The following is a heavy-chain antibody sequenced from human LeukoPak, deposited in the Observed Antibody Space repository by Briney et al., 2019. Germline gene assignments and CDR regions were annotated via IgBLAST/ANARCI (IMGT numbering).Heavy chain of an antibody. D-gene: IGHD2-2*02. V-gene: IGHV4-34*01. Sequence: PSETLSLTCAVYGGSFSGYYWSWIRQPPGKGLEWIGEINHSGSTNYNPSLKSRVTISVDTSKNQFSLKLSSVTAADTAVYYCARGKYQGYCSSTSCYTDYYYGMDVWGQGTTVTVSS. J-gene: IGHJ6*02. CDR1: GGSFSGYY. CDR3: ARGKYQGYCSSTSCYTDYYYGMDV. CDR2: INHSGST.